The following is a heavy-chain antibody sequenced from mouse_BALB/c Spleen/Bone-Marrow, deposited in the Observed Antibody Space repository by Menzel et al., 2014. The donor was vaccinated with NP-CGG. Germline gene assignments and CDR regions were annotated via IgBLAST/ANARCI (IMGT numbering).Heavy chain of an antibody. Sequence: QVQLQQSGPELAKPGASVKMSCKASGYTFTDTWIHWIKQRPGQGLEWIGYINPSTGYAEYNQNFKDKATLTVDKSSSTAYMQLRSLTSEDSAVYYCARDYWGQGTTLTVSS. CDR3: ARDY. J-gene: IGHJ2*01. CDR1: GYTFTDTW. V-gene: IGHV1-7*01. CDR2: INPSTGYA.